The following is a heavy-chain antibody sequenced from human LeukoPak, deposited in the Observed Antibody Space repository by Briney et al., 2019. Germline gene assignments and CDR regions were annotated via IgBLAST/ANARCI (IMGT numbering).Heavy chain of an antibody. CDR1: GFSFSLYE. CDR3: ARDKRSVNWFDP. CDR2: FSGSTCTI. J-gene: IGHJ5*02. D-gene: IGHD4-17*01. V-gene: IGHV3-48*01. Sequence: GGSLRLSCTASGFSFSLYEIHWVRQAPGKGLEWVSYFSGSTCTILYGVCVKRRFTVYRENAKNSIYLKMNSLRAEDRAVYYCARDKRSVNWFDPWGQGTVVSVSS.